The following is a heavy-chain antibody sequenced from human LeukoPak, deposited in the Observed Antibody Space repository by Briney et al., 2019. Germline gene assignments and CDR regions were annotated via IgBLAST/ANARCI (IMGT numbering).Heavy chain of an antibody. D-gene: IGHD3-10*02. J-gene: IGHJ4*02. CDR2: MNPNSGNT. Sequence: GASVKVSCKASGYTFTSYDINWVRQATGQGLEWMGWMNPNSGNTGYAQKFQGRVTMTRNTSISTAYMELSSLRSEDTAVYYCAKDPLPPTPRFGEFNLFDYWGQGTLVTVSS. V-gene: IGHV1-8*01. CDR1: GYTFTSYD. CDR3: AKDPLPPTPRFGEFNLFDY.